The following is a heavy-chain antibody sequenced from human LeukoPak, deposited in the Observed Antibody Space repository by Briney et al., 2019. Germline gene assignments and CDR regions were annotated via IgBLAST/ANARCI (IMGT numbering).Heavy chain of an antibody. J-gene: IGHJ4*02. CDR1: GFTLGDYA. CDR2: IRSKAYGGTT. CDR3: TRDYYDSSGLPY. D-gene: IGHD3-22*01. V-gene: IGHV3-49*04. Sequence: GGSLRLSCTASGFTLGDYAMSWVRQAPGKGLEWVGFIRSKAYGGTTEYAASVKGRFTISRDDSKSIAYLQMNSPKTEDTAVYYYTRDYYDSSGLPYWGQGTLVTVSS.